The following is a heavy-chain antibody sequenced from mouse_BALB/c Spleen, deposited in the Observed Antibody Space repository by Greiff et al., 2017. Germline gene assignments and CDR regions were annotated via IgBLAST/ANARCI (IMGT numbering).Heavy chain of an antibody. V-gene: IGHV1S29*02. Sequence: EVQLQQSGPELVKPGASVKISCKASGYTFTDYKMHWVKQSHGKSLEWIGYIYPYNGGTGYNQKFKSKATLTVDNSSSTAYMELRSLTSEDSAVYYCATVVATDYYAMDYWGQGTSVTVSS. CDR2: IYPYNGGT. CDR1: GYTFTDYK. CDR3: ATVVATDYYAMDY. J-gene: IGHJ4*01. D-gene: IGHD1-1*01.